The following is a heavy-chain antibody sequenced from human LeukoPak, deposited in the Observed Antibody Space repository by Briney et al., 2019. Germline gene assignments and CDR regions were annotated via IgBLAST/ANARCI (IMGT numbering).Heavy chain of an antibody. CDR1: GFTFSDYY. D-gene: IGHD4-17*01. V-gene: IGHV3-11*01. CDR3: ARGGLTTMTTLAEYFQH. CDR2: ISSSGSTI. J-gene: IGHJ1*01. Sequence: GGSLRLSCAASGFTFSDYYMTWIRQAPGKWLEWVSYISSSGSTIYYADSVKGRFTISRDNAKNSPYLQMNSLRAEDTAVYYCARGGLTTMTTLAEYFQHWGQGTLVTVSS.